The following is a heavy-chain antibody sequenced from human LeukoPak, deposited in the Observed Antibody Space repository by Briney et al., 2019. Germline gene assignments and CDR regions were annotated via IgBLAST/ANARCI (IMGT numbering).Heavy chain of an antibody. CDR2: INHSGST. J-gene: IGHJ4*02. D-gene: IGHD6-13*01. CDR1: GGSFSGYY. Sequence: SETLSLTCAVYGGSFSGYYWSWIRQPPGKGLEWIGEINHSGSTNYNPSLKSRVTISVDTSKNQFSLKLSSVTAADTAVYYCARVHLDSSSRDRKYYWGQGTLVTVSS. V-gene: IGHV4-34*01. CDR3: ARVHLDSSSRDRKYY.